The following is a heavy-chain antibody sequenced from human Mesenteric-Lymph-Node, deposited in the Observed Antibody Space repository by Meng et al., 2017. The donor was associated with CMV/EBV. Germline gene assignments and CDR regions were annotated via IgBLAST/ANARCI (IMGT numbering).Heavy chain of an antibody. V-gene: IGHV3-23*01. J-gene: IGHJ4*02. Sequence: SCGASGFTFSSYAMSWVRQAPGRGLEWVSTVSGSGGITYYADSVKGRFTISRDNSRNTLYLQMNSLRAEDTAIYYCAKDLGSSRGYWGQGTLVTVSS. CDR2: VSGSGGIT. CDR3: AKDLGSSRGY. CDR1: GFTFSSYA. D-gene: IGHD6-13*01.